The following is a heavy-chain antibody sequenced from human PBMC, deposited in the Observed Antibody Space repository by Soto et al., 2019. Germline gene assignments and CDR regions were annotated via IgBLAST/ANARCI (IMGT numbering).Heavy chain of an antibody. CDR1: GYSFTSYW. J-gene: IGHJ6*02. CDR2: IDPSDSYT. D-gene: IGHD6-19*01. CDR3: ARSALAVAGDYGMDV. Sequence: PGESLKISCKGSGYSFTSYWISWVRQMPGKGLEWMGRIDPSDSYTNYSPSFQGRVTISADKSISTAYLQWSSLKASDTAMYYCARSALAVAGDYGMDVWGQGTTVTVSS. V-gene: IGHV5-10-1*01.